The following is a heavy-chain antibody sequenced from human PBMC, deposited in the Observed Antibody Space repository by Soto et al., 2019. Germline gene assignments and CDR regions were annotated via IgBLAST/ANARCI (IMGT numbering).Heavy chain of an antibody. Sequence: QVQLQESGPGLVKPSQILSVTCTVSGGSISSGGYYWSWIRLQPGKGLEWIGYIYYSGITYYNPSLKSRVTISVDTSKNQFSLKLSSVTAADTAVYYCARDGAGGSNYGMDVWGQGTTVTVS. CDR3: ARDGAGGSNYGMDV. CDR2: IYYSGIT. D-gene: IGHD5-12*01. J-gene: IGHJ6*02. V-gene: IGHV4-31*03. CDR1: GGSISSGGYY.